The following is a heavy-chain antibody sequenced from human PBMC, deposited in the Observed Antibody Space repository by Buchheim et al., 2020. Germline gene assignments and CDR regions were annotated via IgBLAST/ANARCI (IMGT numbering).Heavy chain of an antibody. D-gene: IGHD4-11*01. J-gene: IGHJ5*02. CDR2: IYYSGST. Sequence: QVQLQESGPGLVKPSETLSLTCTVSGGSISSYYWSWIRQPPGKGLEWIGYIYYSGSTNYNPSLKSRVTISVDTSKNQFSLKLSSVTAADTAVYYCARHAYSNYVVNWFDPWGQGTL. CDR3: ARHAYSNYVVNWFDP. V-gene: IGHV4-59*08. CDR1: GGSISSYY.